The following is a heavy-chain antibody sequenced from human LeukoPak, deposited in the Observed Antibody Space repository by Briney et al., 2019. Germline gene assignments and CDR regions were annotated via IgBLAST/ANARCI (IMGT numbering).Heavy chain of an antibody. CDR3: ARRYSSGWYGY. V-gene: IGHV4-39*07. J-gene: IGHJ4*02. D-gene: IGHD6-19*01. CDR2: INHSGST. CDR1: GGSISSSSYY. Sequence: SETLSLTCTVSGGSISSSSYYWSWIRQPPGKGLEWIGEINHSGSTNYNPSLESRVTISVDTSKNQFSLKLSSVTAADTAVYYCARRYSSGWYGYWGQGTLVTVSS.